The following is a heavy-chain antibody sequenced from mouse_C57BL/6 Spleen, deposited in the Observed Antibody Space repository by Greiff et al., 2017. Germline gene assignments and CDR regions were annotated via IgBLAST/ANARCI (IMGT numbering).Heavy chain of an antibody. J-gene: IGHJ2*01. CDR2: IDPETGGT. CDR3: TKEENSNDVPFDY. V-gene: IGHV1-15*01. Sequence: VKLQQSGAELVRPGASVTLSCKASGYTFTDSEMHWVKQTPVHGLEWIGAIDPETGGTAYNQKFKGTAILTADKSSSTAYMELRSLTSEDSAVYYCTKEENSNDVPFDYWGQGTTLTVSS. CDR1: GYTFTDSE. D-gene: IGHD2-12*01.